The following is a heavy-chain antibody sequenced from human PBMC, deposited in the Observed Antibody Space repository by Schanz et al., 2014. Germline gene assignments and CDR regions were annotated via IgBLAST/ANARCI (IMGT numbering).Heavy chain of an antibody. J-gene: IGHJ4*02. D-gene: IGHD4-4*01. CDR1: GLTLSDYW. V-gene: IGHV3-74*02. CDR3: AGGKTTGLAY. Sequence: DVRLVESGGGLVQPGGSLRLSCAASGLTLSDYWMHWVRQAPGKGPEWISHIRADGRMTNYAASVEGRFTISRDVAKNTLYLQMFSLRAEDMGVYYCAGGKTTGLAYWGQGTQVAVSS. CDR2: IRADGRMT.